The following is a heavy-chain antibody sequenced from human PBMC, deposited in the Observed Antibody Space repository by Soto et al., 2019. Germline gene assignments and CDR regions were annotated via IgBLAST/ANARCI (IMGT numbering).Heavy chain of an antibody. Sequence: PGGSLRLSCAASGFTFSSYSMNWVRQAPGKGLEWVSYISSSSSTIYYADSVKGRFTISRDNAKNSLYLQMNSLRDEDTAVYYCARGPPLYYYDSSGYWVTFDYWGQGTLVTVSS. D-gene: IGHD3-22*01. CDR1: GFTFSSYS. CDR3: ARGPPLYYYDSSGYWVTFDY. CDR2: ISSSSSTI. V-gene: IGHV3-48*02. J-gene: IGHJ4*02.